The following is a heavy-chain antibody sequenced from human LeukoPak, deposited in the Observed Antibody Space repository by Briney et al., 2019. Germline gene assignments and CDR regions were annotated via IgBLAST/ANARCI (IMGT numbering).Heavy chain of an antibody. CDR2: IYYSGST. CDR1: GGSISSYY. J-gene: IGHJ3*02. CDR3: ARTMGELSINAFDI. D-gene: IGHD3-16*02. V-gene: IGHV4-59*01. Sequence: SETLSLTCTVSGGSISSYYWSWIRQPPGKGLEWIGYIYYSGSTNYNPSLKSRVTISVDTSKNQFSLKLSSVTAADTAVYYCARTMGELSINAFDIWGQGTMVTVSS.